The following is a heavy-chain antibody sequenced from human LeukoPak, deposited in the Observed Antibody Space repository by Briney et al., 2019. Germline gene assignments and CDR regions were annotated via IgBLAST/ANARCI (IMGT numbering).Heavy chain of an antibody. D-gene: IGHD2-2*01. CDR2: INWNGGST. V-gene: IGHV3-20*04. J-gene: IGHJ3*02. Sequence: GGSLRLSCAASGFTFDDYGMSWVRQAPGKGLEWVSGINWNGGSTGYADSVKGRFTISRDNAKNSLYLQMNSLRAEDTAVYYCTHCSSTSWSSFCAFDIWGQGTMVTVSS. CDR3: THCSSTSWSSFCAFDI. CDR1: GFTFDDYG.